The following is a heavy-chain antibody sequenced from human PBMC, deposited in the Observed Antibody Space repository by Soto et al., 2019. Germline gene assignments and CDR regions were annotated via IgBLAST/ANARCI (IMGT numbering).Heavy chain of an antibody. Sequence: GASVKVSCKASGYTFTSYAMHWVRQAPGQRLEWMGWINAGNGNTKYSQKFQGRVTVTRDTSASTAYMELSSLRSEDTAVYYCARNQLRYFDIYGMDVWGQGTTVTVSS. D-gene: IGHD3-9*01. CDR2: INAGNGNT. CDR1: GYTFTSYA. V-gene: IGHV1-3*01. J-gene: IGHJ6*02. CDR3: ARNQLRYFDIYGMDV.